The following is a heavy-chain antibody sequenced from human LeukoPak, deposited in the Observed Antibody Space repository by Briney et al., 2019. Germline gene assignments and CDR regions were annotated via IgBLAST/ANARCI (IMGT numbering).Heavy chain of an antibody. J-gene: IGHJ3*02. CDR1: GGSISSHY. Sequence: PSETLSLTCTVSGGSISSHYWTWIRQPPGKGLEWNGYIYYTGSTRYNPSLQSRLTISLDTSENTFSLKLTSVTAADTAVYYCARLLDNDSSGHPDTFDMWGQGTVVTVSS. D-gene: IGHD3-22*01. CDR2: IYYTGST. CDR3: ARLLDNDSSGHPDTFDM. V-gene: IGHV4-59*11.